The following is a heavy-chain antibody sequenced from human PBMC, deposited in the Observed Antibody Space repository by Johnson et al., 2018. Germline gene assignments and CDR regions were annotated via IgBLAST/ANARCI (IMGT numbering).Heavy chain of an antibody. V-gene: IGHV3-33*01. J-gene: IGHJ1*01. CDR2: IWYDGSNK. Sequence: QVQLVQSGGGVVQPGRSLRLSCAASGFTFSSYGMHWVRQAPGKGLEWVAVIWYDGSNKYYADSVKGRFTISRDNSKNPLYLQMNSLRAEDTAVYYCARNQNATTRRDGYNYPYFQHWGQGTLVTVSS. CDR1: GFTFSSYG. CDR3: ARNQNATTRRDGYNYPYFQH. D-gene: IGHD5-24*01.